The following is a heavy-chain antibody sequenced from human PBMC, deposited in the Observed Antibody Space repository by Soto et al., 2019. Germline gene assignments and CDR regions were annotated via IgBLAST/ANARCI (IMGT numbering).Heavy chain of an antibody. V-gene: IGHV1-2*02. J-gene: IGHJ5*02. CDR2: INPNSGGT. Sequence: GASVKVSCKASGYTFTDYYIHWVRQAPGQGLEWMGWINPNSGGTNYAQKFQGRVTMTRDTSISTAYMELSRLISDDTAVYYCVRGDVRVVASFDPWGQGALVTVSS. CDR1: GYTFTDYY. CDR3: VRGDVRVVASFDP. D-gene: IGHD2-15*01.